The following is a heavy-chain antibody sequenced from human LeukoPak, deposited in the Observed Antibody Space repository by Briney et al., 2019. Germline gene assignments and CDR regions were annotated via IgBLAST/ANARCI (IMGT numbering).Heavy chain of an antibody. Sequence: PGGSLRLSCAASGFTVSSNYVSWVRQAPGKGLEWVSVIYSGGSTYYADSVKGRFTISRDNSKNTLYLQMNSLRAEDTAVYYCARDWGQQLVGAWGQGTLVTVSS. CDR3: ARDWGQQLVGA. CDR2: IYSGGST. D-gene: IGHD6-13*01. V-gene: IGHV3-66*01. CDR1: GFTVSSNY. J-gene: IGHJ5*02.